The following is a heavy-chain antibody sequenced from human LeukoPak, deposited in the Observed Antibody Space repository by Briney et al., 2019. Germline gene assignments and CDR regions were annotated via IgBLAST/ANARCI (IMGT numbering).Heavy chain of an antibody. CDR2: INHSGST. CDR3: AIAMAGYFDY. CDR1: GGSFSGYY. J-gene: IGHJ4*02. V-gene: IGHV4-34*01. Sequence: SETLSLTCAVYGGSFSGYYWSWIRQPPGKGLEWIGEINHSGSTNYNPSLKSRVTISVDTSKNQFSLKLSSVTAADTAVYYCAIAMAGYFDYWGQGTLVTVSS. D-gene: IGHD6-19*01.